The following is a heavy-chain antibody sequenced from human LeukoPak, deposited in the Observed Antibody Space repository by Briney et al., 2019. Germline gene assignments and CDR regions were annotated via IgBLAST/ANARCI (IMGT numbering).Heavy chain of an antibody. CDR3: AKENLLPSAGTLGS. CDR2: ISSSSSTI. D-gene: IGHD6-13*01. J-gene: IGHJ5*02. Sequence: PGGSLRLSCAASGFTFSSYSMNWVRQAPGKGLEWVSYISSSSSTIYYADSVKGRFTISRDNAKNSLYLQMNSLRAEDTAVYYCAKENLLPSAGTLGSWGQGTLVTVSS. V-gene: IGHV3-48*01. CDR1: GFTFSSYS.